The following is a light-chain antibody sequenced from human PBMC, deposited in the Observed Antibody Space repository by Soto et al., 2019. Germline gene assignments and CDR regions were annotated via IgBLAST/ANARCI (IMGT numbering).Light chain of an antibody. CDR1: QSMSSW. Sequence: DIQMTHSPSTLSASVGDRVTITFRCSQSMSSWLAWYQQKPGKAPKLLIYKATTLETGVPSRFRGSGSGTEFTLTISSLQPDDFASYFCQQYNFYPWTFGQGTKVDIK. CDR2: KAT. V-gene: IGKV1-5*03. CDR3: QQYNFYPWT. J-gene: IGKJ1*01.